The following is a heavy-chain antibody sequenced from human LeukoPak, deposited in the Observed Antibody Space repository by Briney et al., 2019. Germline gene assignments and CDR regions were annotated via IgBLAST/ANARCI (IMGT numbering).Heavy chain of an antibody. V-gene: IGHV4-38-2*02. J-gene: IGHJ4*02. CDR3: ARIGWLQSSGFDY. D-gene: IGHD5-24*01. Sequence: SETLSLTCTVSGYSISSGNYWGWIRQPPGKGLEWIGSIYHSGSTYYNPSLKSRVTISVDTSKNQFSLKLSSVTAADTAVYYCARIGWLQSSGFDYWGQGTLVTVSS. CDR2: IYHSGST. CDR1: GYSISSGNY.